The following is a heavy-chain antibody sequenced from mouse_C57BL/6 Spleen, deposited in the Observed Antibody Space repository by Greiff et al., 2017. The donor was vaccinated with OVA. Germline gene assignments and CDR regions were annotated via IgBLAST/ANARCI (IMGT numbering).Heavy chain of an antibody. CDR3: AVLWLEDAMDY. CDR2: IRNKANGYTT. V-gene: IGHV7-3*01. D-gene: IGHD2-2*01. CDR1: GFTFTDYY. Sequence: EVQVVESGGGLVQPGGSLSLSCAASGFTFTDYYMSWVRQPPGKALEWLGFIRNKANGYTTEYSASVKGRFTISRDNSQSILYLQMNALRAEDSATYYCAVLWLEDAMDYWGQGTSVTVSS. J-gene: IGHJ4*01.